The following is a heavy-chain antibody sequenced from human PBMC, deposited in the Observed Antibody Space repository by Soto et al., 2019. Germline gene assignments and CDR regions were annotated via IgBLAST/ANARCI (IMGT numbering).Heavy chain of an antibody. Sequence: EIQLVESGGGLAQPGGSLRLSCVASGFSFSEYGMSWVRQTPQKTLEWVASISGNKMNTFYPDSVKGRFLISRDNSDNTLHLQMNSLRDDDTAIYYCAKRRLNTITSLSDFWGQGVQVTVSS. V-gene: IGHV3-23*04. J-gene: IGHJ1*01. D-gene: IGHD2-2*01. CDR1: GFSFSEYG. CDR2: ISGNKMNT. CDR3: AKRRLNTITSLSDF.